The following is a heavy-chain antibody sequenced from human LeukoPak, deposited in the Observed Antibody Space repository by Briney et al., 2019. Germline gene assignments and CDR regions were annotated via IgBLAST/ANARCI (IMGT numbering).Heavy chain of an antibody. CDR3: AKAELQFLDWILGN. V-gene: IGHV3-23*01. CDR2: NGSGNGT. Sequence: NGSGNGTFYADSVKGRFTISRDNSKNTLYLQMNSLRAEDTAVYYCAKAELQFLDWILGNWGQGTLVTVSS. J-gene: IGHJ4*02. D-gene: IGHD3-3*01.